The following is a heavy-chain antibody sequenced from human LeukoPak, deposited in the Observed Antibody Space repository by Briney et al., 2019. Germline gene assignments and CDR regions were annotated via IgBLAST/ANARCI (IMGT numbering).Heavy chain of an antibody. Sequence: GGSLRLSCAASGFIFSSYSMNWVRQAPGKGLEWVSSISSSSSYIYYADSVKGRFTISRDNAKNSLYLQMNSLRAEDTAVYYCARADWGSDSFDYWGQGTLVTVSS. V-gene: IGHV3-21*01. CDR1: GFIFSSYS. CDR2: ISSSSSYI. CDR3: ARADWGSDSFDY. D-gene: IGHD7-27*01. J-gene: IGHJ4*02.